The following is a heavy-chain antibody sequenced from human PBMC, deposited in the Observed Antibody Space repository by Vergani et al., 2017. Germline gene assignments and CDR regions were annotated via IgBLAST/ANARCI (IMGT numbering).Heavy chain of an antibody. V-gene: IGHV4-59*01. CDR3: ARGGYYDSSGYRHLGFDY. J-gene: IGHJ4*02. CDR2: IYYSGST. Sequence: QVQLQESGPGLVKPSETLSLTCTVSGGSISSYYWSWIRQPPGKGLEWIGYIYYSGSTNYNPSLKSRVTISVDTSKNQFSLKLSSVTAADTAVYYCARGGYYDSSGYRHLGFDYWGQGTLVTVSS. CDR1: GGSISSYY. D-gene: IGHD3-22*01.